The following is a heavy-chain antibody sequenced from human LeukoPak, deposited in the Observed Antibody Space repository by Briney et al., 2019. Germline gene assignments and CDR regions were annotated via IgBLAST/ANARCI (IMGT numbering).Heavy chain of an antibody. V-gene: IGHV4-39*07. CDR1: GGSIRSSYYY. D-gene: IGHD3-22*01. Sequence: SETLSLTCTVSGGSIRSSYYYWGWIRQPPGKGLEWIGSIYYSGSTYYNPSLKSRVTILVDTSKNQFSLKLSSVTAADTAVYYCASSSGYFPDYWGQGTLVTVSS. CDR2: IYYSGST. CDR3: ASSSGYFPDY. J-gene: IGHJ4*02.